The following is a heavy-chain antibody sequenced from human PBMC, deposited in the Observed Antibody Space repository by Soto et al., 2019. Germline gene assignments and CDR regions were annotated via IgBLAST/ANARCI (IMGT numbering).Heavy chain of an antibody. Sequence: QVTMKESGPTLVKPTQTLTLTCTFSGFSLSSPGTGVGWIRQPPGKALEWLALIYWNDDKRYSPSLKSRLTITKGLSSSQVVLTMTNMDPADTATYYCAHRREYYGSGSYHNLIDYWGQGTLVTVSS. J-gene: IGHJ4*02. CDR1: GFSLSSPGTG. CDR2: IYWNDDK. V-gene: IGHV2-5*01. CDR3: AHRREYYGSGSYHNLIDY. D-gene: IGHD3-10*01.